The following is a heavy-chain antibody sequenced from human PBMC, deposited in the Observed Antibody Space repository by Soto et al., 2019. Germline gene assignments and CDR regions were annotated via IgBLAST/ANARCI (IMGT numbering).Heavy chain of an antibody. CDR3: TYSGVGLWGNVYGCFDS. D-gene: IGHD2-21*01. J-gene: IGHJ4*02. Sequence: SGPTLVNPXQTVTLTCTFSGFSLTTSGVGVGWIRQPPGKALEWLALIYWDDDSRYTSSLKSMLAITKDTSKNQVVLTITNMEPVDTATYYCTYSGVGLWGNVYGCFDSWGQGTLVTVSS. V-gene: IGHV2-5*02. CDR1: GFSLTTSGVG. CDR2: IYWDDDS.